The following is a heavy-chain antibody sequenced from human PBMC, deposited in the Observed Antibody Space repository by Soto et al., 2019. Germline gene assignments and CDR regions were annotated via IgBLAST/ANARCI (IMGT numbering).Heavy chain of an antibody. Sequence: SETLSLTCTVSGGSISSGGYYWSWIRQHPGKGLEWIGYIYYSGSTYYNSSLKSRVTISADTSKNQFSLKLSSVTAADTAVYYCARKCIVGAAAGTCDYWGQGTLVTAPQ. CDR1: GGSISSGGYY. J-gene: IGHJ4*02. CDR3: ARKCIVGAAAGTCDY. CDR2: IYYSGST. D-gene: IGHD6-13*01. V-gene: IGHV4-31*03.